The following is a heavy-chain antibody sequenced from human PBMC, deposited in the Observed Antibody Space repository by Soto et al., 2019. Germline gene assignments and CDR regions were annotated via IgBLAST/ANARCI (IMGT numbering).Heavy chain of an antibody. V-gene: IGHV3-23*01. Sequence: GGSLRLSCEASGFNFKKFAMGWVRQAPGEGLEWVSGISCCGGSTFYADSVKGRFSLARDDSKNTLSLQLNSLRVEDTAHYYCAKADGEQWLIPHLDDWGQGTQVTVSS. D-gene: IGHD6-19*01. J-gene: IGHJ1*01. CDR1: GFNFKKFA. CDR2: ISCCGGST. CDR3: AKADGEQWLIPHLDD.